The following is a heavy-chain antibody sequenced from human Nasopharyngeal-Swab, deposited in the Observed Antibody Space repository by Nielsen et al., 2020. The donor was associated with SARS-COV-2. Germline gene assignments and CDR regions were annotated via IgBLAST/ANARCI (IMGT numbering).Heavy chain of an antibody. V-gene: IGHV3-9*01. J-gene: IGHJ4*02. CDR3: ARDTVLYYDILTGYALDY. CDR2: ISWNSGSI. Sequence: WIRQPPGKGLEWVSGISWNSGSIGYADSVKGRFTISRDNAKNSLYLQMNSLRAEDTAVYYCARDTVLYYDILTGYALDYWGQGTLVTVSS. D-gene: IGHD3-9*01.